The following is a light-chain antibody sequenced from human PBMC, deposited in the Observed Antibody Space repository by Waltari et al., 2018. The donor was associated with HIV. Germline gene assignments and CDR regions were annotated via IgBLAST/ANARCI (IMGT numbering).Light chain of an antibody. CDR1: SSDVGGYNY. CDR2: EVT. V-gene: IGLV2-14*01. CDR3: SSYTSSSTQV. Sequence: QSALTQPASVSGSPGQSITIPCPGNSSDVGGYNYVFWYPQHTGKAPKLMIYEVTNRPSGVSNRFSGSKSGNTASLTISGLQAEDEADYYCSSYTSSSTQVFGTGTKVTVL. J-gene: IGLJ1*01.